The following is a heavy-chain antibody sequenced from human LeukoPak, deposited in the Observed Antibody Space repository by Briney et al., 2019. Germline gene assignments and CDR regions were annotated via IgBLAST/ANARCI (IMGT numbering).Heavy chain of an antibody. D-gene: IGHD3-3*01. J-gene: IGHJ3*02. CDR1: GFTFSSYA. CDR3: ARDTAFWNYAFDI. V-gene: IGHV3-30*04. Sequence: GGSLRLSCAASGFTFSSYAMHWVRQAPGQGLEWVAVISYDGSNKYYADSVRGRFTISRDNSKNTLYLQMNSLRAEDTAVYYCARDTAFWNYAFDIWGQGTMVTVSS. CDR2: ISYDGSNK.